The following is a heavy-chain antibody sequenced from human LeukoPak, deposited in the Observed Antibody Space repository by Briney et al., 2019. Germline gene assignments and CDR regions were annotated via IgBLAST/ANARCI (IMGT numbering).Heavy chain of an antibody. V-gene: IGHV3-11*01. CDR2: ISSSGSTI. J-gene: IGHJ4*02. D-gene: IGHD6-6*01. CDR1: GFTFSDYY. Sequence: KPGGSLRLSCAASGFTFSDYYMSWIRQAPGKGLERVSYISSSGSTIYYAESVKGRFTISRDNAKNSLYLQMNSLRAEDTAVYYCARDSGASSSRLPFDYWGQGTLVTVSS. CDR3: ARDSGASSSRLPFDY.